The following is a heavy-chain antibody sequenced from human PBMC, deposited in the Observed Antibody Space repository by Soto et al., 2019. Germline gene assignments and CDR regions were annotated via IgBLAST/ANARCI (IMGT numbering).Heavy chain of an antibody. CDR1: GDSISSSNSH. D-gene: IGHD3-3*02. CDR2: VYYGGAIFYSGNI. V-gene: IGHV4-39*01. J-gene: IGHJ3*02. CDR3: VRYDRINMKPYSPEGFHI. Sequence: ASETLSLTCTVSGDSISSSNSHWGWTRQPPGKGLEYIGSVYYGGAIFYSGNIYYNPSLKSRVTISVDTSKNQFSLRLSSVTAADTGVYYCVRYDRINMKPYSPEGFHIWGQGTMVTVSS.